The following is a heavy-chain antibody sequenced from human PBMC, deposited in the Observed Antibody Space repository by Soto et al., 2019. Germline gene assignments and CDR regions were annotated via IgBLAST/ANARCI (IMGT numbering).Heavy chain of an antibody. CDR2: ISAYNGNT. D-gene: IGHD5-12*01. V-gene: IGHV1-18*01. J-gene: IGHJ6*02. CDR3: ARVPERGYSGYDIYYYYYYGMDV. CDR1: GYTFTSYV. Sequence: ASVKVSCKASGYTFTSYVISWVLQAPGQGLEWMGWISAYNGNTNYAQKLQGRVTMTTDTSTSTAYMELRSLRSDDTAVYYCARVPERGYSGYDIYYYYYYGMDVWGQGTTVTVSS.